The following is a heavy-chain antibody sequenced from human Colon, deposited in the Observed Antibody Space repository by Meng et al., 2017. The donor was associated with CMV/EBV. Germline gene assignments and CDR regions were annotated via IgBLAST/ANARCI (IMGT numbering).Heavy chain of an antibody. CDR1: GGNCCSYY. D-gene: IGHD3-10*01. Sequence: PRVKTPGGTVHGACKGCGGNCCSYYMHWVRQGPGRRLEIKGRRNTNCRGTSYAQKFQGRVTMTRDTSISTAYMEPGRLGSDDTAVYYCARDLRVWFGGFKNWGQGTLVTVSS. CDR3: ARDLRVWFGGFKN. CDR2: RNTNCRGT. J-gene: IGHJ4*02. V-gene: IGHV1-2*02.